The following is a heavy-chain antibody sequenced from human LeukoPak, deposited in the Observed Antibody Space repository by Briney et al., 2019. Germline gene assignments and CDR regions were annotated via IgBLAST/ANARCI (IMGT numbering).Heavy chain of an antibody. D-gene: IGHD2-2*01. CDR2: IRYDGSKK. CDR3: AKDSYHCSSSCCPTYFYYMDV. CDR1: GLTFSSYG. V-gene: IGHV3-30*02. J-gene: IGHJ6*03. Sequence: PGGSLRLSCAASGLTFSSYGMHWVRQAPGKGLEWVAFIRYDGSKKYYADSVKGRFTISRDNSKNTLYLQMNSLRAEDTAVYYCAKDSYHCSSSCCPTYFYYMDVWGKRTTVTVSS.